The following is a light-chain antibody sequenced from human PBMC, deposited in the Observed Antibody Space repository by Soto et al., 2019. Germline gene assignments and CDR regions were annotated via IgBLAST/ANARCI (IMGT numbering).Light chain of an antibody. V-gene: IGLV2-8*01. CDR3: SSFAGGGNPVL. CDR2: EVT. CDR1: SSDVGDYNY. J-gene: IGLJ2*01. Sequence: QSVLTQPPSASGSLGQSVTISCTGTSSDVGDYNYVSWHQQHPGKAPKVMIYEVTKRPPGVPDRFSGSKSGNTASLTVSGLQAEDEADYYCSSFAGGGNPVLLGGGTKLTVL.